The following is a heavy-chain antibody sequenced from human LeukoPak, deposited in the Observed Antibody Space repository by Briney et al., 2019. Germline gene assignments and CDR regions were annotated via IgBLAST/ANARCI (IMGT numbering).Heavy chain of an antibody. V-gene: IGHV3-48*01. CDR3: AREAPRLLWFGESINFDY. Sequence: PGGSLRLSCAPSGFTFSSYSMNWVRQAPGKGLEWVSYISSSSSTIYYADSVKGRFTISRDNAKNSLYLQMNSLRAEDTAVYYCAREAPRLLWFGESINFDYWGQGTLVTVLS. CDR2: ISSSSSTI. J-gene: IGHJ4*02. CDR1: GFTFSSYS. D-gene: IGHD3-10*01.